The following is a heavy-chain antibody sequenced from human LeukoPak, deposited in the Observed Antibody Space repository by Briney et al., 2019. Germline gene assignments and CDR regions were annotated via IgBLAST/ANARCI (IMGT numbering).Heavy chain of an antibody. CDR3: ARSPALAVAGN. J-gene: IGHJ4*02. V-gene: IGHV3-30-3*01. Sequence: GGSLRLSCAASGFTFNSYAMSWFRQAPGKGLEWVAVISYDGSNKYYADSVKGRFTISRDNSKNTLYLQMNSLRAEDTAVYYCARSPALAVAGNWGQGTLVTVSS. CDR2: ISYDGSNK. D-gene: IGHD6-19*01. CDR1: GFTFNSYA.